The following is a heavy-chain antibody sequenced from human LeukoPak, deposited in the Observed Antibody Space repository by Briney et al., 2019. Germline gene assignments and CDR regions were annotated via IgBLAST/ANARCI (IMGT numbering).Heavy chain of an antibody. D-gene: IGHD3-9*01. CDR1: GFTFSSYA. J-gene: IGHJ4*02. CDR2: ISGGGGST. V-gene: IGHV3-23*01. Sequence: GGSLRLSCAASGFTFSSYAMSWVRQAPGKGLEWVSGISGGGGSTYYADSVKGRFTISRDNSKNTLYLQMNSLRAEDTAVYYCTQAQRYFDGLLPPDYWGQGTLVTVSS. CDR3: TQAQRYFDGLLPPDY.